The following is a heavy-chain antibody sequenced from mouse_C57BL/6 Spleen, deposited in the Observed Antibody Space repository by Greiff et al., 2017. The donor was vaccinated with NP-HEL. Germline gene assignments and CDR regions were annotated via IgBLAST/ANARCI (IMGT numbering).Heavy chain of an antibody. CDR2: IYPGDGDT. Sequence: VQLQQSGAELVKPGASVKISCKASGYAFSSYWMNWVKQRPGKGLEWIGQIYPGDGDTNYNGKFKGKATLTADKSSSTAYMQLSSLTSEDSAVYFCARGGIVADWYFDVWGTGTTVTVSS. D-gene: IGHD1-1*01. CDR1: GYAFSSYW. J-gene: IGHJ1*03. V-gene: IGHV1-80*01. CDR3: ARGGIVADWYFDV.